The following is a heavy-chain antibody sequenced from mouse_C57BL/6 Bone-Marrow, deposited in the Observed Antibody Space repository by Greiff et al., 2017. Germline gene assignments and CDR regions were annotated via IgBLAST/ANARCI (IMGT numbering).Heavy chain of an antibody. D-gene: IGHD2-3*01. CDR3: ARQGYYSYAMDY. Sequence: EVMLVESGGGLVQPGGSLKLSCAASGFTFSDYGMAWVRQAPRKGPEWVAFISNLAYSIYYADTVTGRFTISRENAKNTLYLEMSSLRSEDTAMYYCARQGYYSYAMDYWGQGTSVTVAS. CDR1: GFTFSDYG. J-gene: IGHJ4*01. V-gene: IGHV5-15*04. CDR2: ISNLAYSI.